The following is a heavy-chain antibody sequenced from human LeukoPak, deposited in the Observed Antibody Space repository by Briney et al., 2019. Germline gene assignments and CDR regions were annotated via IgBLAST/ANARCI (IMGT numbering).Heavy chain of an antibody. Sequence: GGSLRLSCAASGLTFSSYSMNWVRQAPGKGLEWVSSISSSSSYIYYADSVKGRFTISRDNAKNSLYLQMNSLRAEDTAVYYCASWGVVITRRVFDPWGQGTLVTVPS. CDR1: GLTFSSYS. V-gene: IGHV3-21*01. CDR2: ISSSSSYI. D-gene: IGHD3-22*01. CDR3: ASWGVVITRRVFDP. J-gene: IGHJ5*02.